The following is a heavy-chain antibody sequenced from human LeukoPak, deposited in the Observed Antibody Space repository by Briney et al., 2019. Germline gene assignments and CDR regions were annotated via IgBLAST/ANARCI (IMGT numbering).Heavy chain of an antibody. J-gene: IGHJ4*02. CDR3: ARAPDVDTAMTDY. D-gene: IGHD5-18*01. V-gene: IGHV1-69*13. Sequence: SVKVSCKASGGTFSSYAISWVRQAPGQGREWMGGIIPIFGTANYAQKFQGRVTITADESTSTAYMELSSLRSEETAVYYCARAPDVDTAMTDYWGQGTLVTVSS. CDR1: GGTFSSYA. CDR2: IIPIFGTA.